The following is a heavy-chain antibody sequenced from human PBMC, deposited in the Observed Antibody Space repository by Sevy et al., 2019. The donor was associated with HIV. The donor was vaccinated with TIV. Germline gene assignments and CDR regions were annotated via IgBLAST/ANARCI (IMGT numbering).Heavy chain of an antibody. Sequence: SESLSLTCTVSGGSLSSSSFYWGWIRLPPGKGLEWIGYIFYSGYTNYNPSLKSRVTICVDTSRNQFSLKLSSVTAADTAVYYCARRGWSSSSGWFDPWGQGTLVTVSS. CDR2: IFYSGYT. D-gene: IGHD6-6*01. CDR3: ARRGWSSSSGWFDP. V-gene: IGHV4-39*01. CDR1: GGSLSSSSFY. J-gene: IGHJ5*02.